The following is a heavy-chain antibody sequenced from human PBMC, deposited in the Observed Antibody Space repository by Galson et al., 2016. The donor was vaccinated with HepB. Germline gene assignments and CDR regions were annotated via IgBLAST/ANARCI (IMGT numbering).Heavy chain of an antibody. CDR2: VWYDGSNI. CDR1: GFTFSSYG. Sequence: SLRLSCAASGFTFSSYGMHWVRQAPGKGLEWVACVWYDGSNIIYGDSAKGRFTISRDNSKNTLYLQMNSLRVEDTAVYYCTIGMAVAPNGPDYWGQGTLVTGPS. J-gene: IGHJ4*02. CDR3: TIGMAVAPNGPDY. V-gene: IGHV3-33*01. D-gene: IGHD6-19*01.